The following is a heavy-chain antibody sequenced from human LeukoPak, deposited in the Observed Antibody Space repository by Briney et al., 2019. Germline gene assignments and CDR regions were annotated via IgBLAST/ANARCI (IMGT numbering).Heavy chain of an antibody. CDR3: ARYKPPNYDILTGYYTERYLDV. CDR2: IYPGDSDT. J-gene: IGHJ6*02. Sequence: GESLKISCKGSGYSFTSYWIGWVRQMPGKGLEWMGIIYPGDSDTRYSPSFQGQVTISADKSISTAYLQWSSLKAPDTAMYYCARYKPPNYDILTGYYTERYLDVWGQGTTVIVSS. V-gene: IGHV5-51*01. CDR1: GYSFTSYW. D-gene: IGHD3-9*01.